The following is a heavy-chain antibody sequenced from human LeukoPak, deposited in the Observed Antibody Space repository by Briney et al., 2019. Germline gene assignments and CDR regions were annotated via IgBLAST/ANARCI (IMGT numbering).Heavy chain of an antibody. V-gene: IGHV1-2*02. J-gene: IGHJ6*03. D-gene: IGHD6-6*01. CDR1: GYTFTGYY. Sequence: ASVKVSCKASGYTFTGYYMHWVRQAPGQGLEWMGGINPNSGGTNYAQKFQGRVNMTRDTSISTASMELSRLRSDDTAVYYCARAGDYNSSFSYMDVWGKGTTVTVSS. CDR2: INPNSGGT. CDR3: ARAGDYNSSFSYMDV.